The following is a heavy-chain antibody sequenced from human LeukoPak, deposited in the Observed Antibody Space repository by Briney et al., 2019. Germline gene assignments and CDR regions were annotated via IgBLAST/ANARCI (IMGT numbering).Heavy chain of an antibody. CDR1: GGTFSNYA. CDR2: IIPIFDTA. CDR3: ARDLVGSHTSYSSGAWDY. J-gene: IGHJ4*02. V-gene: IGHV1-69*13. D-gene: IGHD3-9*01. Sequence: ASVKVSCKASGGTFSNYAIGWVRQAPGQGLEWMGGIIPIFDTADYAQKFQGRLTITADESTSTAYMELSSLRAEDTAVYYCARDLVGSHTSYSSGAWDYWGQGTLVTVSS.